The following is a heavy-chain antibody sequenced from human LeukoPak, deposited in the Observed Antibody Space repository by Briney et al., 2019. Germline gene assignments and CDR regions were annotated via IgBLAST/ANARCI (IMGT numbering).Heavy chain of an antibody. CDR1: GGSISSDH. D-gene: IGHD2/OR15-2a*01. CDR2: IFYSGRT. J-gene: IGHJ3*02. CDR3: ARKNDFEI. V-gene: IGHV4-59*01. Sequence: SETLSLTCTVSGGSISSDHLNWIRQPPGKGLEWIGCIFYSGRTYYNPSLKSRVTISVDLSKGQFSLRLTSVTAADTAVYYCARKNDFEIWGQGTLVTVSS.